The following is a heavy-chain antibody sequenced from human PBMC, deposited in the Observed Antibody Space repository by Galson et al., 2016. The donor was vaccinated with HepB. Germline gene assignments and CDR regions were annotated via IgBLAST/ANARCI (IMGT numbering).Heavy chain of an antibody. CDR2: TYSTGSA. Sequence: TLSLTCSVSGGSINSGGYYWSWIRQHPGKGLEWIGSTYSTGSAFYNPSLKGRLTVSRDTSRNQLSLKLSSVTAADTALYYCAMDTSTLVRFDYWGQGALVIVSS. J-gene: IGHJ4*02. D-gene: IGHD2-2*01. CDR3: AMDTSTLVRFDY. CDR1: GGSINSGGYY. V-gene: IGHV4-31*03.